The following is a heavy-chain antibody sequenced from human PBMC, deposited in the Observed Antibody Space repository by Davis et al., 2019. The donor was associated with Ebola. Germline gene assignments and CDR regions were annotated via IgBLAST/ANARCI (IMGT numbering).Heavy chain of an antibody. CDR3: AKHAEELRQDLQFDH. J-gene: IGHJ4*02. CDR2: IYYSGNT. Sequence: MPGGSLRLSCTVSGVSFSSYYWSWIRQPPGKGLEWIGYIYYSGNTNYNSSLRNRVTISIDTSKNQFSLRLSSVTAADTAVYYCAKHAEELRQDLQFDHWGQGTLVTVSS. CDR1: GVSFSSYY. D-gene: IGHD1-26*01. V-gene: IGHV4-59*08.